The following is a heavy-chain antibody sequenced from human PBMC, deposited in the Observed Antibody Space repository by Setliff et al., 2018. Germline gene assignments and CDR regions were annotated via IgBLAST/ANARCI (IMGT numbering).Heavy chain of an antibody. J-gene: IGHJ4*02. V-gene: IGHV3-33*08. CDR3: ARACSGSGCYAGLES. Sequence: GGSLRLSCAASGFTFSTYRMHWVRQAPGKGLEWVAVIWDDGGNKYHADSVKGRFTISRDNSKNTLYLQMNSLRPADTAVYYCARACSGSGCYAGLESWGQGTPVTVLL. CDR2: IWDDGGNK. D-gene: IGHD2-15*01. CDR1: GFTFSTYR.